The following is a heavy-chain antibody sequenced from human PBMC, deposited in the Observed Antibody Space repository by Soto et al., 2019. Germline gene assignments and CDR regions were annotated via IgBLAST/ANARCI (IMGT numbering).Heavy chain of an antibody. J-gene: IGHJ6*02. CDR1: GYTFTSYD. CDR2: MNPNSGNT. Sequence: ASVKVSCKASGYTFTSYDINWVRQATGQGLEWMGWMNPNSGNTGYAQKFQGRVTMTRNTSISTAYMELSSLRSEDTAVYYCATEAQRGGYSGYGGIYYYYYYGMDVWGQGTTVTVSS. D-gene: IGHD5-12*01. V-gene: IGHV1-8*01. CDR3: ATEAQRGGYSGYGGIYYYYYYGMDV.